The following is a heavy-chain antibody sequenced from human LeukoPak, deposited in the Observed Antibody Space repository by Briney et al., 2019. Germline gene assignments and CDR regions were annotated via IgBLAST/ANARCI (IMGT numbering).Heavy chain of an antibody. Sequence: GGSLRLSCAASGFSFSTYGMHWVRQAPGKGPEWVAVISYDGSNTYYADSVKGRFTISRDNSKNTVYLQMNSLRPEDTAVYHCAKDERLRVDGHPYNFFDPWGQGTLVTVSS. V-gene: IGHV3-30*18. CDR1: GFSFSTYG. CDR3: AKDERLRVDGHPYNFFDP. J-gene: IGHJ5*02. D-gene: IGHD3-10*01. CDR2: ISYDGSNT.